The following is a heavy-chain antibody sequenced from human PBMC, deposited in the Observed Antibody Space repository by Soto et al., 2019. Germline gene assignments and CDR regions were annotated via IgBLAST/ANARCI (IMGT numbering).Heavy chain of an antibody. D-gene: IGHD2-15*01. CDR1: GGSIGSDDFY. J-gene: IGHJ3*02. CDR2: ISYSGST. CDR3: ARVDGITVSADYTPVSDAFDI. V-gene: IGHV4-30-4*01. Sequence: HVQLQESGPGLVKPSQTLSLTCTVSGGSIGSDDFYWSWIRLPQGTGLAWIGNISYSGSTYYSPSPKRRVTISIDTSKNQFSLRLSSVTAADTAVYYCARVDGITVSADYTPVSDAFDIWGQGTMVTVSS.